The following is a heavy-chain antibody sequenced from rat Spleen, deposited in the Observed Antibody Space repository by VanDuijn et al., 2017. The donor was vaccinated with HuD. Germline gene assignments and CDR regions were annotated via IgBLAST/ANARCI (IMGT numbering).Heavy chain of an antibody. CDR1: GFTFSDCY. CDR3: ARHRSYYPDRFTY. D-gene: IGHD1-12*01. V-gene: IGHV5-7*01. Sequence: EVQLVESGGGLVQPGRSLKLSCATSGFTFSDCYMAWVRQAPTKGLEWVATISSDGSRTYYRDSVKGRFIISRDNAKNTLYLQMDSLRSEDTATYYCARHRSYYPDRFTYWGQGTLVTVSS. CDR2: ISSDGSRT. J-gene: IGHJ3*01.